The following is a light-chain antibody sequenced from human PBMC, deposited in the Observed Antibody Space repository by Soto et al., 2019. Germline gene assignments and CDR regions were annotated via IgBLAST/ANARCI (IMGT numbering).Light chain of an antibody. J-gene: IGKJ1*01. CDR3: QQYGSSPRT. CDR1: QSVRSDY. Sequence: EIAMTQSAATLSVSAGERATLSWRASQSVRSDYLAWYQQKHGQAPRLDIYGASTRATGITDRFTGSGYGTDFNLTISRLETEDFAVYYCQQYGSSPRTFGQGTKVDIK. V-gene: IGKV3-20*01. CDR2: GAS.